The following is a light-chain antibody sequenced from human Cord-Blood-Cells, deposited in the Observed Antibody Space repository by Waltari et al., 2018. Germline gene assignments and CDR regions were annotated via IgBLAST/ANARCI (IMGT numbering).Light chain of an antibody. CDR3: QQYYSTPT. J-gene: IGKJ5*01. Sequence: DIVMTQSPDSLAVSLGERATINCKSSQSVLYSSNNKNYLAWYRQKPGQPPKLLIYWASTRESRVPDRFSGSGSGTDFTLTIISLQAEDVAVYYCQQYYSTPTFGQGTRLEIK. V-gene: IGKV4-1*01. CDR1: QSVLYSSNNKNY. CDR2: WAS.